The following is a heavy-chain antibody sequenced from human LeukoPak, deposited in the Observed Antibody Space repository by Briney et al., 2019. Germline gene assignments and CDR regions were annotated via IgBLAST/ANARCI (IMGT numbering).Heavy chain of an antibody. V-gene: IGHV3-7*02. Sequence: GGSLRLSCAASGFTFSNSWMTWVRQAPGKGLEWVANIKQDGSEKYYADSVKGRFTISRDNAQNSLYLQMNSLRAEDTAVYYCASDTAMVRFDYWGQGTLVTVSS. D-gene: IGHD5-18*01. J-gene: IGHJ4*02. CDR3: ASDTAMVRFDY. CDR1: GFTFSNSW. CDR2: IKQDGSEK.